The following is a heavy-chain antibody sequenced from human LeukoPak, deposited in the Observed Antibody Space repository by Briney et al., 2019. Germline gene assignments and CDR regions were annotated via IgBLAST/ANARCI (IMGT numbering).Heavy chain of an antibody. CDR2: ISYDGTNK. D-gene: IGHD3-10*01. Sequence: GRSLRLSCAASGFNFSSYGMHWVRQAPGKGLEWMAVISYDGTNKYYADSVKSRFTISRDNSKDTLFLQMNSLRVEDTAVFYCAVGDGPGLWGQGTLVTVSS. CDR3: AVGDGPGL. J-gene: IGHJ4*02. V-gene: IGHV3-30*03. CDR1: GFNFSSYG.